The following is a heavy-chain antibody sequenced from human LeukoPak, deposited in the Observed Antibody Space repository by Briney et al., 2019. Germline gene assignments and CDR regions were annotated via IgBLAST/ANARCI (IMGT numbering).Heavy chain of an antibody. V-gene: IGHV5-51*01. CDR1: GYSFTSYW. J-gene: IGHJ5*02. Sequence: GESLKISCKGSGYSFTSYWIGWVRQVPGKGLEWMGIIYPGDSDTRYSPSFQGQVTISADKSISTAYLQWSSLKASDTAMYYCARGWGGNVAGDWFDPWGQGTLVTVSS. D-gene: IGHD3-16*01. CDR2: IYPGDSDT. CDR3: ARGWGGNVAGDWFDP.